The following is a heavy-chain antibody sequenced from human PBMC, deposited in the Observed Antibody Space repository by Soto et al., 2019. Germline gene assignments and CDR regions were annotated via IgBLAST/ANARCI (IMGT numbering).Heavy chain of an antibody. J-gene: IGHJ3*02. Sequence: QITLKESGPTLVKPTQTLTLTCTFSGFSLSTSAVGVGWIRQPPGKALEWLALIYGDDDKRYSPSLKSSLTITKETSKNQVVITMTNIHPLHTATYYCAHRQDDSRGVGAFDIWGQGTMVSGSS. D-gene: IGHD3-22*01. CDR3: AHRQDDSRGVGAFDI. CDR2: IYGDDDK. V-gene: IGHV2-5*02. CDR1: GFSLSTSAVG.